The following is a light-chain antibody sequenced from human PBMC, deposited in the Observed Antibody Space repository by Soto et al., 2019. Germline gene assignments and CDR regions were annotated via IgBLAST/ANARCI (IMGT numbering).Light chain of an antibody. V-gene: IGKV1-6*01. CDR3: LQDYDYPRT. Sequence: AIQMTQSPSSLSASVGDRVTITCRASQGIRDELGWYQQKAGKAPNLLISAASRLQSGVPSRFSGRGSGTDFTLPISRLQPEDFATYYCLQDYDYPRTFGQGTKVELK. CDR2: AAS. CDR1: QGIRDE. J-gene: IGKJ1*01.